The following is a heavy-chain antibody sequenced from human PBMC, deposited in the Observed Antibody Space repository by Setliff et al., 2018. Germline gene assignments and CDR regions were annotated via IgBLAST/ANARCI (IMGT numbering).Heavy chain of an antibody. CDR2: IYTSGST. D-gene: IGHD3-3*01. J-gene: IGHJ5*02. CDR3: ARSYYNFWSGYYRVNWFDP. Sequence: PSETLSLTCTVPGGSISSYYWSWIRQPAGKGLEWIGRIYTSGSTNYNPSLKSRVTMSVDTSKNQFSLKLSSVTAADTAVYYCARSYYNFWSGYYRVNWFDPWGQGTLVTVSS. V-gene: IGHV4-4*07. CDR1: GGSISSYY.